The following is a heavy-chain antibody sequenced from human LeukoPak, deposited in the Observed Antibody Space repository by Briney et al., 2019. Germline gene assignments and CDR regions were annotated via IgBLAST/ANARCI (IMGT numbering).Heavy chain of an antibody. V-gene: IGHV4-61*01. CDR1: GGSVSSGSYY. CDR2: IYYSGST. CDR3: ARRGCTNGVCYNNWFDP. J-gene: IGHJ5*02. Sequence: SETLSLTCTVSGGSVSSGSYYWSWIRQPPGKGLEWIGYIYYSGSTNYNPSLKSRVTISVDTSKNQFSLKLSSVTAADTAVYYCARRGCTNGVCYNNWFDPWGQGTLVTVSS. D-gene: IGHD2-8*01.